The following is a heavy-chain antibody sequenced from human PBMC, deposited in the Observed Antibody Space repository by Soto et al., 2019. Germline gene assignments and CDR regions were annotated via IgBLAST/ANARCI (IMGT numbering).Heavy chain of an antibody. Sequence: GASVKVSCKASGYTFTVYYMHWVRQAPGQGLEWMGWINPNSGSTNYAQKFQGRVTMTRDTYISTAYMEVSRLRSDDTAVYYCARARFVVVAATRIYYYGMDVWGQGTTVTVSS. D-gene: IGHD2-15*01. CDR3: ARARFVVVAATRIYYYGMDV. J-gene: IGHJ6*01. CDR1: GYTFTVYY. CDR2: INPNSGST. V-gene: IGHV1-2*02.